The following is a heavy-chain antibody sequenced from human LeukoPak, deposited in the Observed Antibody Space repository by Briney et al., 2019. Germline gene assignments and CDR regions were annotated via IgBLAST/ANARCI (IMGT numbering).Heavy chain of an antibody. Sequence: GGSLRLSCAASGFTFSSYEMNWVRQAPGKGLEWVSYISSSGSTIYYADSVKGRFTISRGNAENSLYLQMNSLRAEDTAVYYCARAYCSSTSCYYSNFDYWGQGTLVTVSS. CDR2: ISSSGSTI. CDR1: GFTFSSYE. J-gene: IGHJ4*02. V-gene: IGHV3-48*03. D-gene: IGHD2-2*01. CDR3: ARAYCSSTSCYYSNFDY.